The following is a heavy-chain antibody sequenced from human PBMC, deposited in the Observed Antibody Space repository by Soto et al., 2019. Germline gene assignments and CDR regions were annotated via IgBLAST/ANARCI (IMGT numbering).Heavy chain of an antibody. D-gene: IGHD2-2*01. CDR3: ARRFSTSWSGFDY. CDR2: INADGSQT. V-gene: IGHV3-7*05. J-gene: IGHJ4*02. CDR1: GLTLSTNW. Sequence: EVQLVESGGGLVQPGGSLRLSCAASGLTLSTNWMSWVRQAPGKGLEWVANINADGSQTFSVDSVRGRFTISRDNAKDSLYRQMNSLRAEDTAVYYCARRFSTSWSGFDYWCQGPMVTVSS.